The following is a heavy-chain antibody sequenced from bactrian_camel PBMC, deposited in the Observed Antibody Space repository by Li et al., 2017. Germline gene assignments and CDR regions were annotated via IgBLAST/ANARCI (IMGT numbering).Heavy chain of an antibody. CDR1: GFTFSSYA. Sequence: VQLVESGGGSVQAGGSLRLSCAASGFTFSSYAMTWVRQAPGKGLEWVSHISSSGGTTYYADSIKGRFTMSRDNAKNTVSLQMNSLKSEDSAMYYCVARFGGPVYCNSGLLEDEYEFWGQGTQVTVS. CDR3: VARFGGPVYCNSGLLEDEYEF. D-gene: IGHD3*01. CDR2: ISSSGGTT. J-gene: IGHJ4*01. V-gene: IGHV3S40*01.